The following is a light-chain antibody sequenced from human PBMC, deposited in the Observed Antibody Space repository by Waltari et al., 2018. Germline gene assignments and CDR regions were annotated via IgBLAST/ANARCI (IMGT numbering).Light chain of an antibody. CDR2: VGLGGSGG. CDR3: GADHGSGSSFVYV. V-gene: IGLV9-49*03. CDR1: SGYSNYK. Sequence: QPVLTQPPSASASLGASVTLTCTLSSGYSNYKVDWYQQSPGKGPRFVMRVGLGGSGGSKGDGIPDRFSVLGSGLNRYPTIKNIQEEDESDYHCGADHGSGSSFVYVFGTGTKVTVL. J-gene: IGLJ1*01.